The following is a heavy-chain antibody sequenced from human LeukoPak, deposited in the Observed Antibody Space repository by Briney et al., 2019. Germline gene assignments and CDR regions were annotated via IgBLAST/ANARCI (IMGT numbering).Heavy chain of an antibody. Sequence: SETLSLTCTVSGGSISSSGYYWGWIRQPPGKGLEWIGSIYYSGSTYYNPSLKSRVTISVDTSKNQFSLKLSSVTAADTAVYYCARGVEYFDGSGSNWFDPWGQGALVSVSS. CDR1: GGSISSSGYY. CDR3: ARGVEYFDGSGSNWFDP. J-gene: IGHJ5*02. CDR2: IYYSGST. V-gene: IGHV4-39*07. D-gene: IGHD3-10*01.